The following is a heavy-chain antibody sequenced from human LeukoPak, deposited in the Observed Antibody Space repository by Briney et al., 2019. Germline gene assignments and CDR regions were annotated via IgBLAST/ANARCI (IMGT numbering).Heavy chain of an antibody. CDR3: AKARSYGYFDY. Sequence: PGGSLRLSCAASGFTFSSYAMSWVRQAPGKGLEWFSGISGSGISTYYADSVKGRFTISRDSSKNTLYLQMNSLRAEDTAIYYCAKARSYGYFDYWGQGTLVTVSS. D-gene: IGHD5-18*01. CDR2: ISGSGIST. CDR1: GFTFSSYA. V-gene: IGHV3-23*01. J-gene: IGHJ4*02.